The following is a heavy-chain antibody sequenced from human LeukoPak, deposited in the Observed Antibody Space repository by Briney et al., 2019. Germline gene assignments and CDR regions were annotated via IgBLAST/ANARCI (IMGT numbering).Heavy chain of an antibody. CDR1: GITFGNNW. CDR3: ARDVPHNWFDT. CDR2: INSDGGGA. V-gene: IGHV3-74*01. J-gene: IGHJ5*02. Sequence: GGSLRLSCAASGITFGNNWMHWVRQSPGKGQVWISRINSDGGGAIYADSVKGRFTVSRDNAKNTLYLQMNSLRAEDTAVYYCARDVPHNWFDTRGQGTLVTVSS.